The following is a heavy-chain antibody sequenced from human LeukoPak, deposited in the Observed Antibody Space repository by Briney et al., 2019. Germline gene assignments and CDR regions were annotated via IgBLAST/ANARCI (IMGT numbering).Heavy chain of an antibody. V-gene: IGHV3-30*18. J-gene: IGHJ4*02. CDR2: ISYDGSSK. CDR1: GFTFSSYG. Sequence: SGRSLRLSCAASGFTFSSYGMHWVRQAPGKGLEWVAGISYDGSSKTYADSLKGRFTISRDKSENTLYLQMNSRGAEDTAVYYCAKEAGLAVAGPSETFDYWGQGTLVTVSS. D-gene: IGHD6-19*01. CDR3: AKEAGLAVAGPSETFDY.